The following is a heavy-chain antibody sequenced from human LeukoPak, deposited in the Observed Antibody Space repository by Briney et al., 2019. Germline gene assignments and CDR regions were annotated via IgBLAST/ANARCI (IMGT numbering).Heavy chain of an antibody. V-gene: IGHV3-7*01. Sequence: GGSLRLSCAASGFTVSSYEMNWVRQAPGKGLEWVANIKQDGSEKYYVDSVKGRFTISRDNAKNSLYLQMNSLRAEDTAVYYCARTDYDYVWGSYRDNWFDPWGQGTLVTVSS. CDR3: ARTDYDYVWGSYRDNWFDP. D-gene: IGHD3-16*02. CDR2: IKQDGSEK. CDR1: GFTVSSYE. J-gene: IGHJ5*02.